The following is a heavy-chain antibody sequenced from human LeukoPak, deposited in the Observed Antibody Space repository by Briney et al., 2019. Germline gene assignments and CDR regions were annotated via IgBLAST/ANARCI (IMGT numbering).Heavy chain of an antibody. D-gene: IGHD1-20*01. Sequence: PGGSLRLSCAASGFTFGICAMSWVRQAPGKGLEWVSSISTSSTYIYYADSVKGRFTISRDNAKNSLYLQMNSLRAEDTAVYYCARDPPFIIGTTFFDYWGQGTLVTVSS. J-gene: IGHJ4*02. CDR3: ARDPPFIIGTTFFDY. CDR1: GFTFGICA. V-gene: IGHV3-21*01. CDR2: ISTSSTYI.